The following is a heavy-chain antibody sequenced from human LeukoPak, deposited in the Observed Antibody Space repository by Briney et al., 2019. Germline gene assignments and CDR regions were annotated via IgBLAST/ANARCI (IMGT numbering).Heavy chain of an antibody. CDR2: IVVGRDST. Sequence: GASVKVSCKASGFTFTTSAIQWVRQARGQRLEWIGWIVVGRDSTNYAQKFQQRVTITRDMSTSTAYMELRSLRSDDTAVYYCARGDYSTLAFDIWGQGTMVTVSS. CDR3: ARGDYSTLAFDI. J-gene: IGHJ3*02. D-gene: IGHD6-13*01. CDR1: GFTFTTSA. V-gene: IGHV1-58*02.